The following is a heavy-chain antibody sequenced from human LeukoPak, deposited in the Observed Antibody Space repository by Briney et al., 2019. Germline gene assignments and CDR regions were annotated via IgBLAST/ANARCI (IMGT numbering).Heavy chain of an antibody. CDR3: ARARIAAAGTPLLH. Sequence: SETPSLTCAVYGGSFSGYYWSWIRQPPGKGLEWIGEINHSGSTNYNPSLKSRVTISVDTSKNQFSLKLSSVTAADTAVYYCARARIAAAGTPLLHWGQGTLVTVSS. J-gene: IGHJ4*02. D-gene: IGHD6-13*01. V-gene: IGHV4-34*01. CDR1: GGSFSGYY. CDR2: INHSGST.